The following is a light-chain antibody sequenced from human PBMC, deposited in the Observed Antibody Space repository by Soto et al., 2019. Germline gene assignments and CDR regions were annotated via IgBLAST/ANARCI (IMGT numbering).Light chain of an antibody. Sequence: QAVVTQPASVSGSPGQSIAISCTGSSSDVGFYNYVSWYQQHPGKVPKLIIYEVTNRPSGVSNRFSGSKSGNTASLTISGLQAEDEADYYCCSYTTSSTRVFGSGTQLTVL. CDR2: EVT. V-gene: IGLV2-14*01. CDR3: CSYTTSSTRV. CDR1: SSDVGFYNY. J-gene: IGLJ1*01.